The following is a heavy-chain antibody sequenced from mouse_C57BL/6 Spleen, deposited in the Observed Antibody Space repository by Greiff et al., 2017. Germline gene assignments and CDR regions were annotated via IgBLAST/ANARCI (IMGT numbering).Heavy chain of an antibody. J-gene: IGHJ2*01. V-gene: IGHV1-64*01. CDR3: ASQLGRGYFDY. Sequence: QVQLKQPGAELVKPGASVKLSCKASGYTFTSYWMHWVKQRPGQGLEWIGMIHPNSGSTNYKEKFKSKATLTVDKSSSTAYMQLSSLTSEDTAVYYCASQLGRGYFDYWGKGTTLTVSS. CDR1: GYTFTSYW. D-gene: IGHD4-1*02. CDR2: IHPNSGST.